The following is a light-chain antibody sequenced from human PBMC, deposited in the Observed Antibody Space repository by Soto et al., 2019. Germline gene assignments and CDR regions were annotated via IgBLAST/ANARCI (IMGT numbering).Light chain of an antibody. CDR1: SSDVGAHNY. CDR3: CAGGGSSV. J-gene: IGLJ1*01. V-gene: IGLV2-11*01. CDR2: YVT. Sequence: QSALTQPRSVSGSPGQSVTISCTGTSSDVGAHNYVSWYQQHPGKAPKLMISYVTKRPSGVPARFSGSKSGNTAALTISGLQAEDEADYYCCAGGGSSVFGTGTKVTLL.